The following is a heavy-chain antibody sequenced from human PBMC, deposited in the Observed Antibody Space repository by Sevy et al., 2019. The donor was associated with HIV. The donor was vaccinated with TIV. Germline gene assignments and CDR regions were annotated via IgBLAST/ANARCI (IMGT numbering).Heavy chain of an antibody. Sequence: GSLRLSCTASGFSFSDYYMSWIRQAPGKGLEWISYISTSSGFTDYEDSVKGRFTISRDNAKNSLYLQMNSLRAEDTAVYFCARVRYNYSQKYFDYWGQGTLVTVSS. J-gene: IGHJ4*02. CDR1: GFSFSDYY. CDR3: ARVRYNYSQKYFDY. V-gene: IGHV3-11*06. CDR2: ISTSSGFT. D-gene: IGHD5-18*01.